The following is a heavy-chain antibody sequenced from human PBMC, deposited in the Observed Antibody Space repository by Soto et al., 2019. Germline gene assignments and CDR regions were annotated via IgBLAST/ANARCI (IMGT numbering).Heavy chain of an antibody. Sequence: GGSLRLSCAASGFTFSSYSMNWVRQAPGKGLEWVSYISSSSSTIYYADSVKGRFTISRDNAKNSLYLQMNSLRDEDTAVYYCIGYSSGWGPGPLFDYWGQGTLVTVSS. CDR1: GFTFSSYS. CDR3: IGYSSGWGPGPLFDY. V-gene: IGHV3-48*02. J-gene: IGHJ4*02. D-gene: IGHD6-19*01. CDR2: ISSSSSTI.